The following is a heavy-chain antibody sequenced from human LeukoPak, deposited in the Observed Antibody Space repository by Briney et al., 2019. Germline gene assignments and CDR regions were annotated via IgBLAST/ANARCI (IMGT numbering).Heavy chain of an antibody. CDR3: ARGPMITFGRVIGNFDY. Sequence: SETLSLTCAVYGGSLSDYYWSWIRQPPGKGLEWIGEINHGGVSNYNPSLKSRVTISVDTSKNLFSLKLSSVTAADTAVYYCARGPMITFGRVIGNFDYWGQGTLVTVSS. CDR1: GGSLSDYY. D-gene: IGHD3-16*02. J-gene: IGHJ4*02. CDR2: INHGGVS. V-gene: IGHV4-34*01.